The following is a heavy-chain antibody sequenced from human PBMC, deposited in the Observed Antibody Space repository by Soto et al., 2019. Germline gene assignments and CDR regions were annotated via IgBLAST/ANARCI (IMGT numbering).Heavy chain of an antibody. CDR1: GGSISSAY. V-gene: IGHV4-59*03. CDR2: IDYSGST. D-gene: IGHD5-12*01. CDR3: AKHSGYYDFDS. J-gene: IGHJ4*02. Sequence: SETLSLTCSVSGGSISSAYWSWIRQPPGKGLEWIAYIDYSGSTHPNPSLKGRVTMSLDTSKNQISLKLSSVTASDTAVYFCAKHSGYYDFDSWGQGTRVTVSS.